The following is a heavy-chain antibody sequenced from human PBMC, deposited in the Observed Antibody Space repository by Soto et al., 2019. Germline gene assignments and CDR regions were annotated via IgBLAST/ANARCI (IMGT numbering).Heavy chain of an antibody. CDR1: GFTFSSYG. Sequence: GGSLRLSCAASGFTFSSYGMHWVRQAPGKGLEWVAVIWYDGSNKYYADSVKGRFTISRDNSKNTLYLQMNSLRAEDTAVYYCARAVYMTTVTTSWFDPWGQGTLVTVSS. J-gene: IGHJ5*02. CDR2: IWYDGSNK. V-gene: IGHV3-33*01. D-gene: IGHD4-4*01. CDR3: ARAVYMTTVTTSWFDP.